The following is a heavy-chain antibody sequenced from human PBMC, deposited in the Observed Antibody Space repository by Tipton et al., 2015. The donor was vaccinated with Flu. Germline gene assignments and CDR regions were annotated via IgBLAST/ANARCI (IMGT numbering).Heavy chain of an antibody. CDR1: GGSISSSSYY. J-gene: IGHJ4*02. CDR3: ARRGGMCRSGVGFDY. CDR2: IYYSGST. Sequence: TLSLTCTVSGGSISSSSYYWGWIRQPPGKGLEWIGSIYYSGSTYYNPSHKSRVTISVDTSKNQFSLKLSSETPADTAVYYCARRGGMCRSGVGFDYWGQGTLVSVS. V-gene: IGHV4-39*07. D-gene: IGHD3-3*01.